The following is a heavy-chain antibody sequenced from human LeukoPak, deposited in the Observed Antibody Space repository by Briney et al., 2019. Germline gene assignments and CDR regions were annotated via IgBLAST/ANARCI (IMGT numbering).Heavy chain of an antibody. D-gene: IGHD2-15*01. Sequence: QTGGSLRPSCAASGFTFSSYAMSWVRQAPGKGLEWVSAISGSGGSTYYADSVKGRFTISRDNSKNTLYLQMNSLRAEDTAVYYCAKLGYCSGGSCYGPGMDVWGQGTTVTVSS. J-gene: IGHJ6*02. CDR2: ISGSGGST. V-gene: IGHV3-23*01. CDR3: AKLGYCSGGSCYGPGMDV. CDR1: GFTFSSYA.